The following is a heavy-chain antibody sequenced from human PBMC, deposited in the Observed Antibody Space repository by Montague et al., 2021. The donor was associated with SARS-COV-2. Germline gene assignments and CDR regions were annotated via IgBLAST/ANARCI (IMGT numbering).Heavy chain of an antibody. Sequence: SETLSLTCAVYGGSFSDYEWTWIRQSPGKGLEWIGQISHSGSANYNPSLKSRVTISVGTAKNQFSLKLTSVNVADTAVHYCARGRVGITMILVVIGYSYYFDDWGQGTLVTVSS. D-gene: IGHD3-22*01. CDR3: ARGRVGITMILVVIGYSYYFDD. CDR2: ISHSGSA. J-gene: IGHJ4*02. CDR1: GGSFSDYE. V-gene: IGHV4-34*01.